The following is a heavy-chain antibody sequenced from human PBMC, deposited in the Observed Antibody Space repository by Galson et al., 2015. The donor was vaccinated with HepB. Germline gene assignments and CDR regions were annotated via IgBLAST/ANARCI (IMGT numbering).Heavy chain of an antibody. CDR1: GFTFSNYG. CDR3: ARSPSSSWGDGFDI. CDR2: IWFDGSNK. Sequence: SLRLSCAASGFTFSNYGMHWVRQAPGKGLEWVAVIWFDGSNKDCLDSVRGRFTISRDNSKNMLFLEMNSLRDGDTATYYCARSPSSSWGDGFDIWGQGTMVSVSS. V-gene: IGHV3-33*01. J-gene: IGHJ3*02. D-gene: IGHD6-13*01.